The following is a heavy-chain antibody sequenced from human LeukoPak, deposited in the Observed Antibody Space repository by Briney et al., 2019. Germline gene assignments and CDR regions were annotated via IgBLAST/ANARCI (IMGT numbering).Heavy chain of an antibody. Sequence: GGSLRLSCAASGFTFSSYWMHWVRQAPGKGLVWVSRINSDGSSTSYADSVKGRFTISRDNAKNTLNLQMNSLRAEDTAVYYCARVGSYCSSTSCYVDYWGQGTLVTVSS. CDR1: GFTFSSYW. V-gene: IGHV3-74*01. CDR3: ARVGSYCSSTSCYVDY. J-gene: IGHJ4*02. CDR2: INSDGSST. D-gene: IGHD2-2*01.